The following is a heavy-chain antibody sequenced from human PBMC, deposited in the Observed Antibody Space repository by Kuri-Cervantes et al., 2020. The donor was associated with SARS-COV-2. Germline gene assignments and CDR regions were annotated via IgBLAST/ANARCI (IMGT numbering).Heavy chain of an antibody. J-gene: IGHJ5*02. Sequence: SETLSLTCTVSGASVSSASHYWSWIRQPPGKGLEWIGYIDYSGSTNYNPSLKSRVMISVDTSKNHFSLRLSSVTAADTAVYYCAREGLQGVGWFDPWGQGTLVTVSS. D-gene: IGHD4-11*01. CDR3: AREGLQGVGWFDP. CDR2: IDYSGST. V-gene: IGHV4-61*03. CDR1: GASVSSASHY.